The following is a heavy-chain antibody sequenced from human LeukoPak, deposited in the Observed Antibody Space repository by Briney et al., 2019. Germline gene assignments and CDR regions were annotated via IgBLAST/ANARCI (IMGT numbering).Heavy chain of an antibody. V-gene: IGHV4-61*01. Sequence: SETLSHTCTVSGGSISSSSYYWSWIRQPPGKGLEWIGYIYYSGSTNYNPSLKSRVTISVDTSKNQFSLKLSSVTAADTAVYYCARTTEGYCRGRSCYSYYYYMDVWGKGTTVTVSS. CDR3: ARTTEGYCRGRSCYSYYYYMDV. J-gene: IGHJ6*03. D-gene: IGHD2-15*01. CDR2: IYYSGST. CDR1: GGSISSSSYY.